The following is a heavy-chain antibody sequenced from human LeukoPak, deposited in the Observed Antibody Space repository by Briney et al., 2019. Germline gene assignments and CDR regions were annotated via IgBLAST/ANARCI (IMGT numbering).Heavy chain of an antibody. D-gene: IGHD2-21*02. V-gene: IGHV3-23*01. J-gene: IGHJ4*02. CDR2: ISGSGGST. CDR3: AKDGAAYCGGDCPDY. Sequence: TGGSLRLSCAASGFTFSSYAVSWVRQAPGKGLEWVSAISGSGGSTYYADSVKGRFTISRDNSKNTLYLQMNSLRAEDTAVYYCAKDGAAYCGGDCPDYWGQGTLVTVSS. CDR1: GFTFSSYA.